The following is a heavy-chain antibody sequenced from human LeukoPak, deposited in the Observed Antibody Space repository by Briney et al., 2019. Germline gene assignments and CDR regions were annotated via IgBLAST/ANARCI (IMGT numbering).Heavy chain of an antibody. CDR1: GFTFSSYW. CDR3: AGGPGFLIDG. CDR2: IKQDGSEK. J-gene: IGHJ4*02. Sequence: GGSLRLSCAASGFTFSSYWMSWVRQAPGKGLEWVANIKQDGSEKHYVDSVKGRPTISRDNAKNLLYLQMNSLRVEDTAVYYCAGGPGFLIDGRGQGTLVTVSS. V-gene: IGHV3-7*01. D-gene: IGHD3-3*01.